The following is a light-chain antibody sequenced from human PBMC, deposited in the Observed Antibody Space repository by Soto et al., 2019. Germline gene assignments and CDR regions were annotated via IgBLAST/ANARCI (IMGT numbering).Light chain of an antibody. CDR2: AAS. CDR1: QGITSW. V-gene: IGKV1-12*01. CDR3: QQTSSFPRT. J-gene: IGKJ4*01. Sequence: DIQMTQSPSSVSASVGDSLTITCRASQGITSWVAWYQHKPGRAPKLLIYAASRLQSGVPSRFSGSGSGTDFTLTISSLQPEDFGTYYCQQTSSFPRTFGGGTKVEIK.